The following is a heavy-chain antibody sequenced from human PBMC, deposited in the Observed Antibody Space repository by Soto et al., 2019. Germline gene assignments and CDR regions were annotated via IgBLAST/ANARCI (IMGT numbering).Heavy chain of an antibody. CDR3: AIDLLMVRVAKLYEYYRDFIYV. D-gene: IGHD3-10*01. J-gene: IGHJ6*03. Sequence: GGSLRLSCAASGLTVSSNYMSWVRQALGKGQEWVSVIYSGGSTYYADSMKGRFTISRHNSKNTLYLQMNSLRAEDTAVFYCAIDLLMVRVAKLYEYYRDFIYVCSK. CDR2: IYSGGST. V-gene: IGHV3-53*04. CDR1: GLTVSSNY.